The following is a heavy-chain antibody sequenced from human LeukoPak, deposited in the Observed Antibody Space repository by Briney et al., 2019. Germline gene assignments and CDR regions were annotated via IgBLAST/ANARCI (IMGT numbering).Heavy chain of an antibody. CDR2: INHSGST. D-gene: IGHD2-2*01. CDR3: ARGRSSRSRPYYFDY. J-gene: IGHJ4*02. CDR1: GGSFSGYY. Sequence: SETLSLTCAVYGGSFSGYYWSWIRQPPGKGLEWIGEINHSGSTNYNPSLKSRVTISVDTSKNQFSLKLSSVTAADTAVYHCARGRSSRSRPYYFDYWGQGTLVTVSS. V-gene: IGHV4-34*01.